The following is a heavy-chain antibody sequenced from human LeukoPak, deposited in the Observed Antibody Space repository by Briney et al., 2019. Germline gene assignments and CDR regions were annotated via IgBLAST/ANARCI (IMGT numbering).Heavy chain of an antibody. Sequence: QPGGSLRLSCAASGFTFSSYEMNWVRQAPGKGLEWVSYISSSGSTIYYADSVKGRFTISRDNAKNSLYLQMNSLRAEDTAVYYCARDDDLYGSGSYPIDYWGQGTLVTVSS. CDR2: ISSSGSTI. V-gene: IGHV3-48*03. CDR1: GFTFSSYE. D-gene: IGHD3-10*01. CDR3: ARDDDLYGSGSYPIDY. J-gene: IGHJ4*02.